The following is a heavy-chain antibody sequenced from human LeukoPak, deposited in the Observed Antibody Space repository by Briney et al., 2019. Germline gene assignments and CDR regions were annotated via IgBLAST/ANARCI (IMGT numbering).Heavy chain of an antibody. J-gene: IGHJ6*03. CDR2: INPSGGST. CDR3: ARDGVDATPYYYYYYMDV. CDR1: GYTFTSYY. Sequence: ASVKVSCKASGYTFTSYYMHWVRQAPGQGLEWMGIINPSGGSTSYAQKFQGRVTMIRDTSTSTVYMELSSLRSEDTAVYYCARDGVDATPYYYYYYMDVWGKGTTVTVSS. V-gene: IGHV1-46*01. D-gene: IGHD2-15*01.